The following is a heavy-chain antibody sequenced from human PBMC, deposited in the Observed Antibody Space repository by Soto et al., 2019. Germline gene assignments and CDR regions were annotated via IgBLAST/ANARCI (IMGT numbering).Heavy chain of an antibody. V-gene: IGHV1-18*01. CDR2: ISAYNGNT. D-gene: IGHD6-13*01. CDR1: GYTFTSYG. Sequence: VASVKVSCKASGYTFTSYGISWVRQAPGQGLEWMGWISAYNGNTNYAQKLQGRVTMTTDTSTSTAYMELRSLRSDDTAVYYCAREQGHSSSWYSLPPDGMDVWGQGTTVTVSS. J-gene: IGHJ6*02. CDR3: AREQGHSSSWYSLPPDGMDV.